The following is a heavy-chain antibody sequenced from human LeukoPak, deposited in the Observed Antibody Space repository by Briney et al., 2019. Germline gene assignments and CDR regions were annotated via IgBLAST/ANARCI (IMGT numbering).Heavy chain of an antibody. D-gene: IGHD3-3*01. CDR3: ARDARHYDFWSGYYYGMDV. Sequence: GGSLRLSCAASGFTFSSYSMNWVRQAPGKGLEWVSSISSSSSYIYYADSVKGRFTIYRDNAKNSLYLQMNSLRAEDTAVYYCARDARHYDFWSGYYYGMDVWGQGTTVTVSS. CDR1: GFTFSSYS. V-gene: IGHV3-21*01. J-gene: IGHJ6*02. CDR2: ISSSSSYI.